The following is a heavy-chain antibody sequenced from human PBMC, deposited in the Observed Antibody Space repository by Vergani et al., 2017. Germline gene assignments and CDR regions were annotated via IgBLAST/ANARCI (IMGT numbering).Heavy chain of an antibody. D-gene: IGHD3-22*01. CDR1: GYSFTSYW. Sequence: EVQLVQSGAEVKKPGESLRISCKGSGYSFTSYWISWVRQMPGKGLEWMGRIDPSDSYTNYSPSFQGNVTISADKSISTAYLQWSSLKASDTAMYYCARHNGAYYYDSSGYGPFDYWGQGTLVTVSS. V-gene: IGHV5-10-1*03. J-gene: IGHJ4*02. CDR3: ARHNGAYYYDSSGYGPFDY. CDR2: IDPSDSYT.